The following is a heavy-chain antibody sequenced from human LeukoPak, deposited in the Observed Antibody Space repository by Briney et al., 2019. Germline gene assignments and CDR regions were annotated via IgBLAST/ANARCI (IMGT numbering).Heavy chain of an antibody. J-gene: IGHJ4*02. CDR3: ARLASRRGYSFDY. CDR1: GDSISSSTYC. Sequence: SETLSLTCTVSGDSISSSTYCWGWIRQPPGKGLEWIGSIYYSGTTYYSPSLKTRVTMSVDTSKNQFSLKLSSVTAADTAVYYCARLASRRGYSFDYWGQGTLVTVSS. V-gene: IGHV4-39*01. CDR2: IYYSGTT. D-gene: IGHD5-18*01.